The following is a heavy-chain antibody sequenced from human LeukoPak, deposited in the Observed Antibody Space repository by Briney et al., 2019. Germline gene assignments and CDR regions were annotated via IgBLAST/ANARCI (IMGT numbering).Heavy chain of an antibody. D-gene: IGHD3-22*01. CDR3: ATMGYDSSGYHFDY. V-gene: IGHV1-69*05. J-gene: IGHJ4*02. CDR2: IIPIFGTA. Sequence: ASVKVSCKASGGTFSSYAISWVRQAPGQGLEWMGRIIPIFGTANYAQKFQGRVTITTDESTSTAYMELSSLRSEDMAVYYCATMGYDSSGYHFDYWGQGTLVTVSS. CDR1: GGTFSSYA.